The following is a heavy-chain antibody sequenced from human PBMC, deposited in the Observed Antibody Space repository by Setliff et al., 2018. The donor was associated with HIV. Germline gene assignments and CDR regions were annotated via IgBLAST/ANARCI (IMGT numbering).Heavy chain of an antibody. J-gene: IGHJ3*02. D-gene: IGHD4-17*01. V-gene: IGHV4-39*07. Sequence: SETLSLTCTVSGGSISSNNYYWGWIRQPPGKGLEWIGSIYYSGSTYYNPSLKSRVTISVDTSKNQFSLKLSSVTAADTAVYYCARVPTQGDYGSDAFDIWGQGAMVTVSS. CDR1: GGSISSNNYY. CDR3: ARVPTQGDYGSDAFDI. CDR2: IYYSGST.